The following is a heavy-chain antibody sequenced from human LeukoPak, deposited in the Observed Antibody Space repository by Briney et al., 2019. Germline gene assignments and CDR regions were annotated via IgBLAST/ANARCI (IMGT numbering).Heavy chain of an antibody. J-gene: IGHJ5*02. V-gene: IGHV1-46*01. CDR2: INPSGGST. D-gene: IGHD6-13*01. CDR3: ARVEEYSSSWYWFDP. CDR1: GYTFTSYY. Sequence: ASVKVSCKASGYTFTSYYMHWVRQAPGQGLEWMGIINPSGGSTSYAQKFQGRVTMTRDMSTSTVYIELSSLRSEDTAVYYCARVEEYSSSWYWFDPWGQGTLVTVSS.